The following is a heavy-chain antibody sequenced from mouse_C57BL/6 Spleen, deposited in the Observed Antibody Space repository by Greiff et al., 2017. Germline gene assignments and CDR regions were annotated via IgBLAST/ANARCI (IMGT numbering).Heavy chain of an antibody. J-gene: IGHJ3*01. Sequence: VQLQQPGAELVKPGASVKMSCKASGYTFTSYWITWVKQRPGQGLEWIGDIYPGSGSTNYNEKFKSKATLTVDTSSSTAYMQLSSLTSEDSAVYYWARYRDYGSSYAWFAYWGQGTLVTVSA. V-gene: IGHV1-55*01. CDR2: IYPGSGST. CDR3: ARYRDYGSSYAWFAY. CDR1: GYTFTSYW. D-gene: IGHD1-1*01.